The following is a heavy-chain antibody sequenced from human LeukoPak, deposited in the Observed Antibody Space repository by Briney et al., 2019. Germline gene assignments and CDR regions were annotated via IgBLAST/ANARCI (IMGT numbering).Heavy chain of an antibody. Sequence: PGGSLRLSCAASGFTFSSYEMNWVRQAPGKGLEWVSYILGNGSSIYYADFVKGRFIISRDNAKKSLFLQMNNLSAEDTAVYYCARGARYWGQGTLVTVSS. CDR2: ILGNGSSI. J-gene: IGHJ4*02. CDR1: GFTFSSYE. V-gene: IGHV3-48*03. CDR3: ARGARY.